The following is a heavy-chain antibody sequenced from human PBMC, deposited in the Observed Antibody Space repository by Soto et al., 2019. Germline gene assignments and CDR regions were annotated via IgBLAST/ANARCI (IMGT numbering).Heavy chain of an antibody. Sequence: ETLSLTCAVSGASFSGSYWSWIRQPPGKGLEWIGYAYYSGTTIYNPSLKSRVSISVDTSKKHVSLRLNSVTAADTAVYYCAVWSALTQYYFDSWGHGTLVTVSS. CDR1: GASFSGSY. CDR2: AYYSGTT. J-gene: IGHJ4*01. D-gene: IGHD3-3*01. V-gene: IGHV4-59*13. CDR3: AVWSALTQYYFDS.